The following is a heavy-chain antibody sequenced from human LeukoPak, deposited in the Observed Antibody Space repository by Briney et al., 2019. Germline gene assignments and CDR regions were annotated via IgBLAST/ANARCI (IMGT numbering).Heavy chain of an antibody. J-gene: IGHJ4*02. CDR1: GFSFSSYG. Sequence: PGGSLRLSCAASGFSFSSYGMHWVRQAPGKGLEWVALIWGDGSNKFHADSVKGRFTISRDNSKNMLFLQMNSLRAEDTAVYYCAKAFVVVADTPPHDYWGQGTLVTVSS. CDR2: IWGDGSNK. V-gene: IGHV3-33*06. D-gene: IGHD2-15*01. CDR3: AKAFVVVADTPPHDY.